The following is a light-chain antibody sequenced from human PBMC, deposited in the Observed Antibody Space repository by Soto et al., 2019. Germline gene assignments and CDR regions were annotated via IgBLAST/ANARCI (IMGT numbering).Light chain of an antibody. J-gene: IGLJ2*01. V-gene: IGLV2-23*01. CDR1: SSDVGRYNL. CDR2: EGS. CDR3: CSYAGSVV. Sequence: QSVLTQPASVSGSPGQSLTISCTGTSSDVGRYNLVSWYQQHPGKAPKLMIYEGSKRPSGVSNRFSGSKSGNQASLTIAGLQAEDEADYYCCSYAGSVVFGGGTKVTVL.